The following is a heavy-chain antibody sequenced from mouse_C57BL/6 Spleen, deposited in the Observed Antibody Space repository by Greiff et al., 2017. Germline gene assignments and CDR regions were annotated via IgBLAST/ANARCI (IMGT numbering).Heavy chain of an antibody. CDR1: GFTFSSYA. J-gene: IGHJ2*01. Sequence: EVHLVESGGGLVKPGGSLKLSCAASGFTFSSYAMSWVRQTPEKRLEWVATISDGGSYTYYPDNVKGRFTISRDNAKNNLYLQMSRLKSEDTAMYYCARDRDYYGSSYRGYFDYWGQGTTLTVSS. CDR2: ISDGGSYT. D-gene: IGHD1-1*01. CDR3: ARDRDYYGSSYRGYFDY. V-gene: IGHV5-4*01.